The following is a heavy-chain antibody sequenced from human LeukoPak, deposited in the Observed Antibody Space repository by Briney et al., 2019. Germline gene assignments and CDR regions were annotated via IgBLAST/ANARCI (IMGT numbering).Heavy chain of an antibody. J-gene: IGHJ4*02. CDR1: NYSISDGYY. D-gene: IGHD1-26*01. CDR3: ARRVTTTVTSYFDY. CDR2: VYHSGAT. V-gene: IGHV4-38-2*02. Sequence: PSETLSLTCSVSNYSISDGYYWGWIRQPPGKGLEWIGGVYHSGATYYTPSLKSRVTISVDTSKNQFSLKLSSVTAADTAVYYCARRVTTTVTSYFDYWGQGTLVTVSS.